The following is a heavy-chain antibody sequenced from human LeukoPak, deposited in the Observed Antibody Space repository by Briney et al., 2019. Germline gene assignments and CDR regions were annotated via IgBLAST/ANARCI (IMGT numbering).Heavy chain of an antibody. Sequence: GGSLRLFCAASGFTFSSYSMNWVRQAPGKGLEWVSSISSSSSYIYYADSVKGRFTISRDNAKNSLYLQMNSLRAEDTAVYYCARDHSGYGDPSFDYWGQGTLVTVSS. J-gene: IGHJ4*02. CDR2: ISSSSSYI. CDR3: ARDHSGYGDPSFDY. V-gene: IGHV3-21*01. CDR1: GFTFSSYS. D-gene: IGHD5-12*01.